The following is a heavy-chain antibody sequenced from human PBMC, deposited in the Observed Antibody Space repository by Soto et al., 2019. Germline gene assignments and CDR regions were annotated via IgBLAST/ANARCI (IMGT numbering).Heavy chain of an antibody. Sequence: PVGSLRLSCAASGFTFSSYGMHWVRQAPGKGLEWVAVIWYDGSNKYYADSVKGRFTISRDNSKDTLYLQMNSLRAEDTAVYYCARDGSSSDHYYYYGMDVWGQGTTVTVSS. CDR3: ARDGSSSDHYYYYGMDV. J-gene: IGHJ6*02. V-gene: IGHV3-33*01. D-gene: IGHD6-6*01. CDR2: IWYDGSNK. CDR1: GFTFSSYG.